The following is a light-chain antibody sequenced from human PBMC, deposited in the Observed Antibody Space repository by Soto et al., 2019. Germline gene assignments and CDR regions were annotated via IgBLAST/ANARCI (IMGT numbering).Light chain of an antibody. V-gene: IGLV2-14*03. CDR1: SCDVGGYNY. Sequence: QSALTQPASVSGSPGQSITISCTGTSCDVGGYNYVSWYQQHPGEAPKLMIYDVSNRPSGVSNRFSGSKSGNTASLTISGLQAEDEADYYCSSYTSSSTLPVFGGGTKLTVL. CDR3: SSYTSSSTLPV. J-gene: IGLJ3*02. CDR2: DVS.